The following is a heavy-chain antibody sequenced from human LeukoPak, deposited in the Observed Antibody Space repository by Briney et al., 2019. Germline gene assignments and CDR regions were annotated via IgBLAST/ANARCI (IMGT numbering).Heavy chain of an antibody. CDR2: LSATGETT. CDR3: AKQWLVGI. CDR1: GFSFRDHA. V-gene: IGHV3-23*01. J-gene: IGHJ4*02. Sequence: GGSLTLACAASGFSFRDHAMNWVRQPPGQGLEWVSSLSATGETTDYADSVKGRFTISRDNSNNILYLQMNSLRADDTAVYYCAKQWLVGIGGQGTLVTVSS. D-gene: IGHD6-19*01.